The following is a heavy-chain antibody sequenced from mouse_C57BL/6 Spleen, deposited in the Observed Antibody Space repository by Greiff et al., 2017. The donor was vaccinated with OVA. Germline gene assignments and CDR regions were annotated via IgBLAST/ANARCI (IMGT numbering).Heavy chain of an antibody. V-gene: IGHV1-64*01. D-gene: IGHD1-1*01. CDR3: AREFTTLYAMDY. CDR1: GYTFTSYW. CDR2: IHPNSGST. Sequence: QVQLKQPGAELVKPGASVKLSCKASGYTFTSYWMHWVKQRPGQGLEWIGMIHPNSGSTNYNEKFKSKATLTVDKSSSTAYMQLSSLTSEYSAVYYCAREFTTLYAMDYWGQGTSVTVSS. J-gene: IGHJ4*01.